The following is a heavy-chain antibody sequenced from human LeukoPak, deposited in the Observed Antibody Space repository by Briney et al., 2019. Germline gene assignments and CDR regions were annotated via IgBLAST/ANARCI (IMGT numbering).Heavy chain of an antibody. Sequence: GGSLRLSCAASGFTFSSYSMNWVRQAPGEGVEWVSSISSSRRYIYYADSVTGRFTISRANAKNSLYLQMNSLRAEDTAVYYCARDHYDFWSAHENWFDPWGQGTLVTVSS. CDR3: ARDHYDFWSAHENWFDP. CDR1: GFTFSSYS. J-gene: IGHJ5*02. CDR2: ISSSRRYI. V-gene: IGHV3-21*01. D-gene: IGHD3-3*01.